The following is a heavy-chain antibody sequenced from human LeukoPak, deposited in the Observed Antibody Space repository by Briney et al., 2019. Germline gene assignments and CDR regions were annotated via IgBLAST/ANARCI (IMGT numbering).Heavy chain of an antibody. CDR2: IRYDGSNK. CDR1: GFTFSSYG. V-gene: IGHV3-30*02. J-gene: IGHJ5*02. CDR3: ARDRPDGGSAAELVWFDP. D-gene: IGHD1-26*01. Sequence: PGGSLRLSCAASGFTFSSYGMHWVRQAPGKGLEWVAFIRYDGSNKYYADSVKGRFTISRDNSKNTLYLQMNSLRAEDTAVYYCARDRPDGGSAAELVWFDPWGQGTLVTVSS.